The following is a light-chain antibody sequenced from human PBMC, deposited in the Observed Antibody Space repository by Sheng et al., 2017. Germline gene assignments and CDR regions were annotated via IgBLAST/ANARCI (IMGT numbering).Light chain of an antibody. V-gene: IGLV2-14*03. CDR1: SSDIGAYNY. CDR3: SSYTSSRTWV. J-gene: IGLJ3*02. CDR2: DVS. Sequence: QSALTQPASVSGSPGQSITISCTGTSSDIGAYNYVSWYQQHPGKAPKLMIYDVSNRPSGVSNRFSGSKSGNTASLTISGLQADDEADYYCSSYTSSRTWVFGGGTKLTVL.